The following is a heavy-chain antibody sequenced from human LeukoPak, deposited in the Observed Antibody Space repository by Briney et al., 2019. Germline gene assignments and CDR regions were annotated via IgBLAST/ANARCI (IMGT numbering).Heavy chain of an antibody. J-gene: IGHJ3*02. CDR3: AKDQSQLLPDAFDI. D-gene: IGHD2-2*01. V-gene: IGHV3-30*02. CDR2: IRYDGSNK. Sequence: GGSLRLPCAASGVTFSSYGMHWVRQAPGKGLEWVAFIRYDGSNKYYADSVKGRFTISRDNSKNTLYLQMNSLRAEDTAVYYCAKDQSQLLPDAFDIWGQGTMVTVSS. CDR1: GVTFSSYG.